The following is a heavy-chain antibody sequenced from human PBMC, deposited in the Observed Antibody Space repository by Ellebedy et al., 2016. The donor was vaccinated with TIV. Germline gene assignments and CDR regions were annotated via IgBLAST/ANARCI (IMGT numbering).Heavy chain of an antibody. D-gene: IGHD3-16*01. CDR3: TRRGTKGENNWFDP. CDR2: MSPDTGKT. Sequence: AASVKVSCKASGYTFATYDVTWVRQATGQGLEWMGCMSPDTGKTGCAQKFQGRVTMTRNTSISTAYLELNSLTSEDTAVYYCTRRGTKGENNWFDPWGQGTLVIVSS. J-gene: IGHJ5*02. CDR1: GYTFATYD. V-gene: IGHV1-8*02.